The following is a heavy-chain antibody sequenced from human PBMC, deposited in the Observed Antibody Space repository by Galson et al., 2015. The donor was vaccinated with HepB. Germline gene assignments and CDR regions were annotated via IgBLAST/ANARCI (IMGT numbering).Heavy chain of an antibody. D-gene: IGHD2-2*01. CDR1: GFAFNNAW. CDR2: IKSKTDGGTT. CDR3: TTDVYFSSYWSWLDP. J-gene: IGHJ5*02. V-gene: IGHV3-15*01. Sequence: SLRLSCAASGFAFNNAWMNWVRQAPGKGLEWVGRIKSKTDGGTTEYAAPVKGRFTISRDDSRNTLYLQMHSLKTDDTAVYYCTTDVYFSSYWSWLDPWGHGTLVTVSS.